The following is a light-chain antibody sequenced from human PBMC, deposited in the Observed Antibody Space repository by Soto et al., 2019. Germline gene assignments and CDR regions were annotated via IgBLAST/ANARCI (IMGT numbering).Light chain of an antibody. Sequence: QSVLTQPASVSGSPGQSIAISCTGTSGDIGTYNLVSWYQQHPGKAPKLMISEVNKRPSGVSDRFSGSKSGDTASLTISGLRTEDEADSYCCSFAGSGTGAFGTGPKVTVL. V-gene: IGLV2-23*02. J-gene: IGLJ1*01. CDR2: EVN. CDR3: CSFAGSGTGA. CDR1: SGDIGTYNL.